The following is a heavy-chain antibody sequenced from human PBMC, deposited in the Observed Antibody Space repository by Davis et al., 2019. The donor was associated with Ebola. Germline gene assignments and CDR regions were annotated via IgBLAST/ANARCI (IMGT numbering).Heavy chain of an antibody. Sequence: PSETLSLTCTVSGDSFSSYFWSWIRQPAGKGLEWIGRIYTSGSTNYNPSLKSRVTISLDTSKNQFSLSLSSVTAADTGVYYCARNCSGYSCSSDHYNGMDVWGQGTTVTVSS. CDR3: ARNCSGYSCSSDHYNGMDV. V-gene: IGHV4-4*07. J-gene: IGHJ6*02. D-gene: IGHD2-15*01. CDR2: IYTSGST. CDR1: GDSFSSYF.